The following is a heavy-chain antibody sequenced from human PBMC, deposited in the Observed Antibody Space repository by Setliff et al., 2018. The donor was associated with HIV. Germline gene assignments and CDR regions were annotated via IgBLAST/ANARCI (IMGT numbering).Heavy chain of an antibody. CDR3: ARDLADDSSGGGFGYFDY. V-gene: IGHV1-3*01. Sequence: EASVKVSCKASGYTFTSYAIHWVRQAPGQRLEWMGWINAGNGNTKYSQKFQGRVTSTRDTSASTVYMELSSLRSEDTAVYYCARDLADDSSGGGFGYFDYWGQGTLVTVSS. J-gene: IGHJ4*02. CDR2: INAGNGNT. CDR1: GYTFTSYA. D-gene: IGHD3-22*01.